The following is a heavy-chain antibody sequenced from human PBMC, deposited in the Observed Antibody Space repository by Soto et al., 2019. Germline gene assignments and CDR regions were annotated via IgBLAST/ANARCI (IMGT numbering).Heavy chain of an antibody. J-gene: IGHJ4*02. V-gene: IGHV4-59*12. CDR1: GGSIGNSY. D-gene: IGHD6-19*01. CDR2: IYYSGSS. Sequence: PSETLSLTCTVSGGSIGNSYWSWIRQPPGKGLEWIGCIYYSGSSNYNPSLKSRVSISVDTSNNQFSLRLSSVTAADTAVYYCASTKHWLVFAYWGQGALVTVSS. CDR3: ASTKHWLVFAY.